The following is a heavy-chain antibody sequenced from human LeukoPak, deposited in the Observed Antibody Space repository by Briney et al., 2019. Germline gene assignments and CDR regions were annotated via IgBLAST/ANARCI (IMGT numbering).Heavy chain of an antibody. D-gene: IGHD3-22*01. V-gene: IGHV4-59*01. Sequence: PSQTLSLTCTVPGGSISSYYWSWIRQPPGKGLQGMGYIYYSGTTNYNPSLKSRVTISVDTSKNQFSLKVSSVTAADTAVYYCARVAARDSSGYYYYFDYWGQGTLVTVSS. CDR1: GGSISSYY. CDR3: ARVAARDSSGYYYYFDY. CDR2: IYYSGTT. J-gene: IGHJ4*02.